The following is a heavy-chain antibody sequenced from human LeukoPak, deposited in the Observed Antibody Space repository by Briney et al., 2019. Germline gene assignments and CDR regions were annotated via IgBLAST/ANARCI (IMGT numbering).Heavy chain of an antibody. CDR2: IYYSGST. Sequence: SETLSLTCTVSGGSMSSYYWSWIRQPPGKGLEWSGYIYYSGSTNYNPSLKSRVTISVDTSKNQFSLKLSSVTAADTAVYYCARGGPRYCSSTSCYPPRYWGKGTLVTVSS. J-gene: IGHJ4*02. V-gene: IGHV4-59*01. CDR3: ARGGPRYCSSTSCYPPRY. CDR1: GGSMSSYY. D-gene: IGHD2-2*01.